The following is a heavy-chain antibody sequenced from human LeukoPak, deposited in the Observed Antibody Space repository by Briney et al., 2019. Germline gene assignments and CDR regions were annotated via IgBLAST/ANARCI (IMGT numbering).Heavy chain of an antibody. CDR2: IWYDGSNK. Sequence: PGGSLRLSCAASGFTFSSYGMHWVRQAPGKGLEWVAVIWYDGSNKYYADSVKGRFTISRDNSKNTLYLQMNSLRAEDTAVYYCARAGDSGYEGGFDYWGQGTLVTVSS. V-gene: IGHV3-33*01. CDR1: GFTFSSYG. J-gene: IGHJ4*02. CDR3: ARAGDSGYEGGFDY. D-gene: IGHD5-12*01.